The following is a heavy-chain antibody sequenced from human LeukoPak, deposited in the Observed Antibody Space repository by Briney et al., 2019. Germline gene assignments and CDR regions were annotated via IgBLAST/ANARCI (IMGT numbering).Heavy chain of an antibody. J-gene: IGHJ4*02. CDR3: AKTLTKFGAVAANPYFDY. Sequence: PGGSLRLSCAASGFTFSSYGMHWVRQAPGKGLEWVAVIWYDGSNKYYADSVKGRFTISRDNSKNTLYLQMNSLRAEDTAVYYCAKTLTKFGAVAANPYFDYWGQGTLVTVSS. D-gene: IGHD6-19*01. CDR2: IWYDGSNK. V-gene: IGHV3-30*02. CDR1: GFTFSSYG.